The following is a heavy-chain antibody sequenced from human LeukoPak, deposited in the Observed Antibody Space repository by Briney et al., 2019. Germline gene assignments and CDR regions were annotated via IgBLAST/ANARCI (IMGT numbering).Heavy chain of an antibody. J-gene: IGHJ6*03. CDR2: INSDGSST. Sequence: GGSLRLSWAASGFTFSSYWMHWVRQAPGKGLVWVSRINSDGSSTSYADSVKGRFTISRDNAKNTLYLQMNSLRAEDTAVYYCASWTGIAARPVYMDVWGKGTTVTVSS. CDR1: GFTFSSYW. CDR3: ASWTGIAARPVYMDV. V-gene: IGHV3-74*01. D-gene: IGHD6-6*01.